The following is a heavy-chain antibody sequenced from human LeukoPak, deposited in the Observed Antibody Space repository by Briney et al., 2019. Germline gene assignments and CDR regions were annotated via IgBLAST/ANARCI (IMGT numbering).Heavy chain of an antibody. Sequence: SETLSLTCTVSGGSINNYYWSWIRQPAGKGLEWIGYIYYSGSTNYNPSLKSRVTISVDTSKNQFSLKLSSVTAADTAVYYCARDLAGVGASSGDAFDIWGQGTMVTVSS. D-gene: IGHD1-26*01. CDR1: GGSINNYY. CDR3: ARDLAGVGASSGDAFDI. V-gene: IGHV4-59*01. J-gene: IGHJ3*02. CDR2: IYYSGST.